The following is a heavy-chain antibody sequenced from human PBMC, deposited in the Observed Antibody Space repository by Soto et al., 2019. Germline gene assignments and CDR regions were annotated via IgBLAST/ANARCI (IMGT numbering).Heavy chain of an antibody. CDR1: GYTLIMYY. CDR3: TRFVAAAGHDY. J-gene: IGHJ4*02. D-gene: IGHD6-13*01. Sequence: ASVKVSCKASGYTLIMYYIHWMRQAPGQGLEWMGLINPSGGSTTYAQKFQGRVTMTRDTSTSTVYMELSSLRSEDTAVYYCTRFVAAAGHDYWGQGTLVTVSS. V-gene: IGHV1-46*03. CDR2: INPSGGST.